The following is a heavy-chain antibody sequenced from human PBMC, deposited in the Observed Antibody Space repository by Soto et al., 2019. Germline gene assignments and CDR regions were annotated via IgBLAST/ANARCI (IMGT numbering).Heavy chain of an antibody. J-gene: IGHJ4*02. CDR3: AKYDSAGRYYRIDY. D-gene: IGHD3-22*01. CDR2: ISGSGTGT. CDR1: GFTFSTYA. Sequence: PGGSLRLSCAASGFTFSTYAMSWVRQAPGKGLEWVSAISGSGTGTFYADSVKGRFTISRDNSKSTLYLQMNSLRAEDTAVYYCAKYDSAGRYYRIDYWGQGTLVTVSS. V-gene: IGHV3-23*01.